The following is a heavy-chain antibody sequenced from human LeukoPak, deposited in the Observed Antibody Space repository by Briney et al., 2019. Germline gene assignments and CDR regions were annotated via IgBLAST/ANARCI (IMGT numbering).Heavy chain of an antibody. CDR1: GGSISSSSYY. J-gene: IGHJ4*02. Sequence: PSETLSLTCTVSGGSISSSSYYWGWIRQPPGKGLEWIGSIYYSGSTYYNPSLKSRVTISVDKSKNQFSLKLSSVTAADTAVYYCARRTTVTIPFGYWGQGTLVTVSS. CDR3: ARRTTVTIPFGY. CDR2: IYYSGST. V-gene: IGHV4-39*07. D-gene: IGHD4-11*01.